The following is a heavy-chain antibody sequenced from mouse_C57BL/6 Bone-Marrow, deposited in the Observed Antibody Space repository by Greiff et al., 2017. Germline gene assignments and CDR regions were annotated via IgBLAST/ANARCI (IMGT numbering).Heavy chain of an antibody. Sequence: DVQLVESGGGLVKPGGSLKLSCAASGFTFSSYAMSWVRQTPEKRLEWVATISDGGSYTYYPDNVKGRFTISRDNAKNNLYLQMSHLKSEDTAMYYCASLFPVYFAYWGQGTTLTVSS. J-gene: IGHJ2*01. CDR1: GFTFSSYA. CDR3: ASLFPVYFAY. V-gene: IGHV5-4*01. D-gene: IGHD6-5*01. CDR2: ISDGGSYT.